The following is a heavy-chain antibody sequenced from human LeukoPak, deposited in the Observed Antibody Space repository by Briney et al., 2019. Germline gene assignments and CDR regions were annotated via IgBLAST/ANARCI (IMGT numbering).Heavy chain of an antibody. Sequence: PGGSLRLSCAASGFTFSSYEMNWVRQAPGKGLEWVSYISSSGSTIYYADSVKGRFTISRDNAKNPLYLQMSSLRAEDTAVYYCARDSGWNDGIDYWGQGTLVTVSS. CDR2: ISSSGSTI. D-gene: IGHD1-1*01. V-gene: IGHV3-48*03. J-gene: IGHJ4*02. CDR1: GFTFSSYE. CDR3: ARDSGWNDGIDY.